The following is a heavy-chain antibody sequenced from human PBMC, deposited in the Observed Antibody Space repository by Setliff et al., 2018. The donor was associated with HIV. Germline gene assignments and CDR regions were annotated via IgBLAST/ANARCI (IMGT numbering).Heavy chain of an antibody. CDR3: ARDPPGNPWFFDY. CDR1: GYTFGSYG. Sequence: ASVKVSCKASGYTFGSYGISWVRQAPGQGLEWVGWVSGYNGDTNYAQNLRGRVTVTTDTSTTTAYMELRGLTSDDTAMYYCARDPPGNPWFFDYWGPGTLGTVSS. D-gene: IGHD3-22*01. V-gene: IGHV1-18*01. CDR2: VSGYNGDT. J-gene: IGHJ4*02.